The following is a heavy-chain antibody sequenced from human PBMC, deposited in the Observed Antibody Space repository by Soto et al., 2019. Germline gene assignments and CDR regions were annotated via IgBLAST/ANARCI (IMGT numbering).Heavy chain of an antibody. CDR3: ARADTRTGNLYDCVWGSYRYGMDV. J-gene: IGHJ6*02. Sequence: GASVKVSCKVSGGTFSTYPINWVRQATGQGLEWMGWMNPNSGNTGYAQKFQGRVTMTRNTSISTAYMELSSLRSEDTAVYYCARADTRTGNLYDCVWGSYRYGMDVWGQGXTVTVSS. D-gene: IGHD3-16*02. V-gene: IGHV1-8*02. CDR1: GGTFSTYP. CDR2: MNPNSGNT.